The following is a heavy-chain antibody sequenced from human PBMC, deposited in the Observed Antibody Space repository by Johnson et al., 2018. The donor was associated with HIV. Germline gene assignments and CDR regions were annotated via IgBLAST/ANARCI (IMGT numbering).Heavy chain of an antibody. Sequence: VQLVESGGGLVQPGGSLRLSCAASGFTFSSYWMHWVRQAPGKGLVWVSRINSDGSSTSYADSVKGRFTISRDNAKNTLYLQMNSLRAEDTAVYYCARAGPYCSGGSCYSPDAFDIWGQGTMVTVSS. J-gene: IGHJ3*02. CDR2: INSDGSST. CDR1: GFTFSSYW. V-gene: IGHV3-74*02. D-gene: IGHD2-15*01. CDR3: ARAGPYCSGGSCYSPDAFDI.